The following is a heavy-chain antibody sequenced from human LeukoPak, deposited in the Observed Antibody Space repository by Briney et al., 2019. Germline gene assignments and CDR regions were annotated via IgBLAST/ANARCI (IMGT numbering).Heavy chain of an antibody. V-gene: IGHV3-23*01. J-gene: IGHJ6*03. Sequence: GGSLRLSCAASGFTFSSYAMSWVRQAPGKGLEWVSAISGSGGSTYYADSVKGRFTISRDNSKNTVYLQMNSLRAEDTAMYYCARGPRVGAAGFVYYHYIDVWGKGTTVIVSS. CDR1: GFTFSSYA. D-gene: IGHD1-26*01. CDR2: ISGSGGST. CDR3: ARGPRVGAAGFVYYHYIDV.